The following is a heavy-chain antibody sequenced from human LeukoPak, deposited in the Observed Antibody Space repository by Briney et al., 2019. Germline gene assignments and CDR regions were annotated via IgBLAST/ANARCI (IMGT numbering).Heavy chain of an antibody. V-gene: IGHV3-23*01. D-gene: IGHD6-19*01. Sequence: PGGSLRLSCAASGFTFTSYAMSWVRQAPGKGLEWVSGISGSGGSTYYADSVKGRFTISRDNSKNTLYLQMNSLRAEDTAVYYCAKVEQWLARGSPDYWGQGTLVTVSS. CDR2: ISGSGGST. CDR3: AKVEQWLARGSPDY. J-gene: IGHJ4*02. CDR1: GFTFTSYA.